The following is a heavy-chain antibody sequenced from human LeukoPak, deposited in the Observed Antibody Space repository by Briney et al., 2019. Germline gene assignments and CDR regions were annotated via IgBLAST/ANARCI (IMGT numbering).Heavy chain of an antibody. D-gene: IGHD3-22*01. CDR3: ARRLYDSSGSDY. CDR2: IIPIFGTA. V-gene: IGHV1-69*13. CDR1: GGTFSSYA. Sequence: ASVKVSCKASGGTFSSYAISWVRQAPGQGLEWMGGIIPIFGTANYAQKFQGRFTITADESTSTAYMELSSLRSEDTAVYYCARRLYDSSGSDYWGQGTLVTVSS. J-gene: IGHJ4*02.